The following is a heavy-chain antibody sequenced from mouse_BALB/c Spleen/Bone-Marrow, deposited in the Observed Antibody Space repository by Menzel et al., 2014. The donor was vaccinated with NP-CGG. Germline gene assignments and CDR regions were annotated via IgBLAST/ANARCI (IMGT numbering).Heavy chain of an antibody. J-gene: IGHJ2*01. Sequence: VQLQQSGAELVRPGSSVKISCKASGYAFSAYWMNWVKQRPGQGLEWIGQIYPGDGDTNYNGKFKGKATLTADKSSSAAYMQLSSLTSEDSAVCFCTRSTATFDYWGQGTTLTVSS. D-gene: IGHD1-2*01. V-gene: IGHV1-80*01. CDR3: TRSTATFDY. CDR1: GYAFSAYW. CDR2: IYPGDGDT.